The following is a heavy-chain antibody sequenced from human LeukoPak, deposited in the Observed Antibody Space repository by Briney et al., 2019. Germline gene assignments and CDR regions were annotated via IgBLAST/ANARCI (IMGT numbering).Heavy chain of an antibody. V-gene: IGHV4-39*07. CDR3: ATYDDGSTMIALRAFDI. CDR2: IYYSGST. D-gene: IGHD3-22*01. CDR1: GGSFSSYY. Sequence: KPSETLSLTCAVYGGSFSSYYWGWIRQPPGKGLEWIGSIYYSGSTYYNPSLKSRVTISVDTSKNQFSLKLSSVTAADTAVYYCATYDDGSTMIALRAFDIWGQGTMVTVSS. J-gene: IGHJ3*02.